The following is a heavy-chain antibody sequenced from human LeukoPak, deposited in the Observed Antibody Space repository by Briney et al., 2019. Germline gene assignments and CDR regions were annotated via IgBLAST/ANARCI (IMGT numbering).Heavy chain of an antibody. D-gene: IGHD2-15*01. Sequence: PSETLSLTCTVSGGSISSYYWSWIRQPAGKGLEWIGSIYYSGSTYYNPSLKSRVTISVDTSKNQFSLKLSSVTAADTAVYYCARALGYCSGGSCPAYMDVWGKGTTVTVSS. V-gene: IGHV4-4*07. J-gene: IGHJ6*03. CDR2: IYYSGST. CDR1: GGSISSYY. CDR3: ARALGYCSGGSCPAYMDV.